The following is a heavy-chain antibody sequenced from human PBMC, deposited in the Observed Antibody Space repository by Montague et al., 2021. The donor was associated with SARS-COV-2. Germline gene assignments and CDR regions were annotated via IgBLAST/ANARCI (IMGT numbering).Heavy chain of an antibody. CDR3: ARGRWEPVLGGIDYYYGMDV. J-gene: IGHJ6*02. CDR2: MYYSGNT. Sequence: SETLSLTCTVSGGSISSSRYYWDWIRQPPGKGLEWIGSMYYSGNTYYNPSLKSRVTISVDTSKNQFSLKLSSVTAADTAVYYCARGRWEPVLGGIDYYYGMDVWGQGTTVTVSS. CDR1: GGSISSSRYY. D-gene: IGHD1-26*01. V-gene: IGHV4-39*07.